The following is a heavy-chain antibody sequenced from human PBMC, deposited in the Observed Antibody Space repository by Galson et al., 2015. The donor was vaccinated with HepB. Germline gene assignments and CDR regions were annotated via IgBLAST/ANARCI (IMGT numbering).Heavy chain of an antibody. V-gene: IGHV1-2*04. J-gene: IGHJ4*02. CDR2: INPNSGGT. CDR3: ARGGRCSSTSCYPIDY. D-gene: IGHD2-2*01. Sequence: SVKVSCKASGYTFTGYYMHWVRQAPGQGLEWMGWINPNSGGTNYAQKFQGWVTMTRDTSISTAYMELSRLRSDDTAVYYCARGGRCSSTSCYPIDYWGQGTLVTVSS. CDR1: GYTFTGYY.